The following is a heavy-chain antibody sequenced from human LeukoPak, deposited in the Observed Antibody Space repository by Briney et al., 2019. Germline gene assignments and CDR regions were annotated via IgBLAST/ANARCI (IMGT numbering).Heavy chain of an antibody. J-gene: IGHJ5*02. V-gene: IGHV5-51*01. CDR2: IYPGDSDT. D-gene: IGHD3-16*02. Sequence: GESLKISCKGSGYTFTDYWIGWVRQMPGKGLEWMGIIYPGDSDTRYSPSFQGQVTISADKSISTAYLQWSSLKASDTAMYYCTRSYTVSLAGFDPWGQGTLVTVSS. CDR3: TRSYTVSLAGFDP. CDR1: GYTFTDYW.